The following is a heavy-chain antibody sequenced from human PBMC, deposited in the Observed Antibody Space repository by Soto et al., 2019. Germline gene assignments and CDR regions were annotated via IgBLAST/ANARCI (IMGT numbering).Heavy chain of an antibody. CDR2: ISWDGGST. CDR1: GFTFDDYT. V-gene: IGHV3-43*01. D-gene: IGHD1-20*01. J-gene: IGHJ4*02. Sequence: GGSLRLSCAASGFTFDDYTMHWVRQAPGKGPEWVSLISWDGGSTYYADSVKGRFTISRDNAKNSLDLQMNSLRAEDTAVYYCARDRLNNAYNNYFAYWGQGIVVTVSS. CDR3: ARDRLNNAYNNYFAY.